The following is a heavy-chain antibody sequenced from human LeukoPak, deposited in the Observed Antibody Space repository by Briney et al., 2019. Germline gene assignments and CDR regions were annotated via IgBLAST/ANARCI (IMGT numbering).Heavy chain of an antibody. Sequence: PGGSLRLSCAASGFTFSSYSMNWVRQAPGKGLEWVGRISSNSDGGTTYYAAPVKGRFTISRDDSKNTLYLQMNSLKTEDTAVYYCTTEYYYDSSGYYLDFGYWGQGTLVTVSS. J-gene: IGHJ4*02. CDR2: ISSNSDGGTT. CDR1: GFTFSSYS. CDR3: TTEYYYDSSGYYLDFGY. V-gene: IGHV3-15*01. D-gene: IGHD3-22*01.